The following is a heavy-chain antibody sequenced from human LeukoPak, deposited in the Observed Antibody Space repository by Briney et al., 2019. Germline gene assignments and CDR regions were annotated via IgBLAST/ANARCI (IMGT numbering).Heavy chain of an antibody. CDR2: IYYSGST. J-gene: IGHJ4*02. V-gene: IGHV4-39*01. D-gene: IGHD1-1*01. CDR3: ARHLPRTSLRSWNDLGGYFDY. Sequence: PSETLSLTCTVSGGSISSSSYYWGWIRQPPGKGLEWIGSIYYSGSTYYNPSLKSRVTISVDTSKNQFSLKLSSVTAADTAVYYCARHLPRTSLRSWNDLGGYFDYWGQGTLVTVSS. CDR1: GGSISSSSYY.